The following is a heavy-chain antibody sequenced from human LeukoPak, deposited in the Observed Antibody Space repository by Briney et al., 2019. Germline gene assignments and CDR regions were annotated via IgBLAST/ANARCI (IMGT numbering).Heavy chain of an antibody. J-gene: IGHJ1*01. CDR3: AKDSPSGSQITPKYFQH. D-gene: IGHD3-22*01. CDR1: GFTFSSYA. Sequence: GGSLRLSCAASGFTFSSYAMSWVRQAPGKGLEWVSAISGSGGSTYYADSVKGRFTISRDNSKNTLYLQMNSLRAEDTAVYYCAKDSPSGSQITPKYFQHWGQGTLVTVSS. V-gene: IGHV3-23*01. CDR2: ISGSGGST.